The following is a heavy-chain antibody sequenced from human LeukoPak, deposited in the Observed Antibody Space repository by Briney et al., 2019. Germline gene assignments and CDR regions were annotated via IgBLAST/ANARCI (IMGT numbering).Heavy chain of an antibody. CDR2: ISAYNGNT. CDR3: ARHPIIAAAGTPYYYGMDV. V-gene: IGHV1-18*01. J-gene: IGHJ6*02. D-gene: IGHD6-13*01. Sequence: ASVKVSCKASGYTFTSYGISWVRQAPGQGLEWMGWISAYNGNTNYAQKLQGRVTMTTGTSTSTAYMELRSLRSDDTAVYYCARHPIIAAAGTPYYYGMDVWGQGTTVTVSS. CDR1: GYTFTSYG.